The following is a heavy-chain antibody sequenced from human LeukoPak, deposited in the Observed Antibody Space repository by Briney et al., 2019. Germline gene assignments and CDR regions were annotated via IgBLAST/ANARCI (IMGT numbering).Heavy chain of an antibody. V-gene: IGHV3-74*01. CDR1: GFTFSSYW. D-gene: IGHD6-13*01. J-gene: IGHJ6*02. CDR2: INSDGSST. Sequence: PGGSLRLSCAASGFTFSSYWMHWVRQAPGKGLVWVSRINSDGSSTSYADSVKGRFTISRDNAKNTLYLQMNSLRAEDTAVYYCASLIAAAGTDYYGMDVWGQGTTVTVSS. CDR3: ASLIAAAGTDYYGMDV.